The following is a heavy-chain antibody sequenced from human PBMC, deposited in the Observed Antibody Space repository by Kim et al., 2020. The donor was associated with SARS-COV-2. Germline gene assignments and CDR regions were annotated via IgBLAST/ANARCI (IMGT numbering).Heavy chain of an antibody. J-gene: IGHJ5*02. V-gene: IGHV4-34*01. CDR3: ARVRGRNPGTSSP. Sequence: SETLSLTCAVYGGSFSGYYWSWIRQPPGKGLEWIGEINHSGSTNYNPSLKSRVTISVDTSKNQFSLKLSSVTAADTAVYYCARVRGRNPGTSSPWGQGTLVTVSS. CDR2: INHSGST. CDR1: GGSFSGYY. D-gene: IGHD1-1*01.